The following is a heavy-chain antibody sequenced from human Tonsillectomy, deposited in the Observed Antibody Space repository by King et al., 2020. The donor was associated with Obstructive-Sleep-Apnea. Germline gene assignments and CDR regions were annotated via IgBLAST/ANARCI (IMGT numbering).Heavy chain of an antibody. CDR2: IYYSGST. CDR1: GGSVSSGSYY. V-gene: IGHV4-61*01. CDR3: ARAGTYCSGGSCYESGSFDY. J-gene: IGHJ4*02. Sequence: MQLQESGPGLVKPSETLSLTCTVSGGSVSSGSYYWSWIRQPPGKGLEWIGYIYYSGSTNYNPSPKSRVTISVDTSKNQFSLKLSSWTAADTDVYYCARAGTYCSGGSCYESGSFDYWGQGTLVTVSS. D-gene: IGHD2-15*01.